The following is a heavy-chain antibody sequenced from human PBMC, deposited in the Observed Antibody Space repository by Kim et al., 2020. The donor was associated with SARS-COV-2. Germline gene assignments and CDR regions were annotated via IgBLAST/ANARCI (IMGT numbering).Heavy chain of an antibody. D-gene: IGHD1-1*01. V-gene: IGHV3-30-3*01. CDR1: GFTFSSYA. CDR3: ASGTGKYRGSRFDP. CDR2: ISYDGSNK. Sequence: GGSLRLSCAASGFTFSSYAMHWVRQAPGKGLEWVAVISYDGSNKYYADSVKGRFTISRDNSKNTLYLQMNSLRAEDTTVYYCASGTGKYRGSRFDPWGQGTLVTVSS. J-gene: IGHJ5*02.